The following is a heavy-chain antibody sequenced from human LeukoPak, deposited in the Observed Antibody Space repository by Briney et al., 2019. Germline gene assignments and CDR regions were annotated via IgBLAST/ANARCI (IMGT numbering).Heavy chain of an antibody. CDR2: ISGRCTRT. Sequence: GVPLTLSCTASRFTFNSYDMRWLRPTHGKGLEGVISISGRCTRTFVADSVKSRFTLSRDSSKNTVFLQMNSLTAEYTAVYYSAKENRVGYGSGSLAIPIDYCREGTLATVSS. V-gene: IGHV3-23*01. CDR1: RFTFNSYD. D-gene: IGHD3-10*01. J-gene: IGHJ4*02. CDR3: AKENRVGYGSGSLAIPIDY.